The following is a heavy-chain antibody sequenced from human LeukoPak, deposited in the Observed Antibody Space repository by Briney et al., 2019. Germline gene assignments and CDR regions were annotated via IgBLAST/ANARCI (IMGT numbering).Heavy chain of an antibody. Sequence: ASVKVSCKASGGTFSSYAISWVRQAPGQGLEWMGGIIPIFGTANYAQKFQGRVTITADESTSTAYMELSSLRSEDTAVYYCASVGYCSSTSCYTTHPLFDYWGQGTLVTVSS. D-gene: IGHD2-2*02. CDR1: GGTFSSYA. V-gene: IGHV1-69*13. CDR3: ASVGYCSSTSCYTTHPLFDY. CDR2: IIPIFGTA. J-gene: IGHJ4*02.